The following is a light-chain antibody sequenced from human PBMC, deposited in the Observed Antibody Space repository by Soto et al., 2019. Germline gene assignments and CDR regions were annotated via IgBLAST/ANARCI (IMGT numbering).Light chain of an antibody. CDR3: SSYTTSSSYV. V-gene: IGLV2-14*01. CDR2: EVY. J-gene: IGLJ1*01. Sequence: QSALTQPASVSGSPGQSITISCTGTGSDISAYNYVSWYQQHPGKAPKLMIYEVYSRPSGISNRFSGSKSGNTASLTISGLQAEDEADYYCSSYTTSSSYVFGAGTKVTVL. CDR1: GSDISAYNY.